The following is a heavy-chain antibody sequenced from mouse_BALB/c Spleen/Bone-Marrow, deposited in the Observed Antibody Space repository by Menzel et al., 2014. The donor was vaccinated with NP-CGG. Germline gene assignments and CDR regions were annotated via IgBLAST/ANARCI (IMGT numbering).Heavy chain of an antibody. Sequence: DVQLVESGGGLVQPKGSLKLSCAASGFTFNTYAMNWVRQAPGKGLEWVARIRSKSNNYATYHADSVKDRFTISRDDSQSMLYLQMNNLKTEDTAMYYCVRQNYDYAWFAYWGQGTLVTVSA. J-gene: IGHJ3*01. CDR3: VRQNYDYAWFAY. CDR1: GFTFNTYA. CDR2: IRSKSNNYAT. V-gene: IGHV10-1*02. D-gene: IGHD2-4*01.